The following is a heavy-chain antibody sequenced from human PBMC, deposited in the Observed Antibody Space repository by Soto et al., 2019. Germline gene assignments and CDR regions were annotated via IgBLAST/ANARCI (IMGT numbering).Heavy chain of an antibody. CDR1: GFTFSNYA. Sequence: PGGSLRLSCSASGFTFSNYAMHWVRQGPGKRLQYVSVISNDGNSTYYADSVKGRFTISRDNAKNTLYLQMNSLRTEDTAVYYCALCWYYYDSSSYFSGDAFDIWGHGTMVTVSS. CDR2: ISNDGNST. V-gene: IGHV3-64*04. J-gene: IGHJ3*02. D-gene: IGHD3-22*01. CDR3: ALCWYYYDSSSYFSGDAFDI.